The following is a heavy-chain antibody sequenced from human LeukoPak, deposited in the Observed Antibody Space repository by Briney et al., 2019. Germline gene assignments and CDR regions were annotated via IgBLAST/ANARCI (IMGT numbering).Heavy chain of an antibody. CDR3: ARTTSLTASGYDY. J-gene: IGHJ4*02. CDR1: GYTLTSYH. Sequence: ASVRVSCKASGYTLTSYHINWVRQASGQGLEWMGWMNHNNGDSGYAQNFQGRVTITTDTSINTAYMELRILRSDDTAVYFCARTTSLTASGYDYWGQGTLVTVSS. D-gene: IGHD4-17*01. V-gene: IGHV1-8*03. CDR2: MNHNNGDS.